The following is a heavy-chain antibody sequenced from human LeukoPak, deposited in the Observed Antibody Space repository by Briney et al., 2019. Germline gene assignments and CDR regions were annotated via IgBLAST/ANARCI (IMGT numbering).Heavy chain of an antibody. V-gene: IGHV1-69*10. J-gene: IGHJ4*02. D-gene: IGHD3-9*01. CDR3: ARDPATDILTPDFDY. Sequence: ASVKVSCKASGYTFTSYGISWVRQAPGQGLEWMGGIIPILGIANYAQKFQGRVTITADKSTSTAYMELSSLRSEDTAVYYCARDPATDILTPDFDYWGQGTLVTVSS. CDR2: IIPILGIA. CDR1: GYTFTSYG.